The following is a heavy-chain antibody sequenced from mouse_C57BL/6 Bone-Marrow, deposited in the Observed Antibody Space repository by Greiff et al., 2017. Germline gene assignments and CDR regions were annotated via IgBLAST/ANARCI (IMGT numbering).Heavy chain of an antibody. CDR1: GFNIKDDY. D-gene: IGHD2-4*01. Sequence: DVKLVESGAELVRPGASVKLSCTASGFNIKDDYMHWVKQRPEQGLEWIGWIDPENGDTEYASKFQGKATITADTSSNTAYLQLSSLTSEDTAVYYCTTGDYPYYAMDYWGQGTSVTVSS. CDR2: IDPENGDT. CDR3: TTGDYPYYAMDY. J-gene: IGHJ4*01. V-gene: IGHV14-4*01.